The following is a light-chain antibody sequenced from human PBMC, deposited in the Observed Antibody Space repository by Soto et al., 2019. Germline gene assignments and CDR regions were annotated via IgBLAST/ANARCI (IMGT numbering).Light chain of an antibody. CDR1: QSISTY. Sequence: DIQMTQSPSSLSASVGDRVTITCRASQSISTYLNWYQQKPGKALKLLIYDASNLHPGVPSRFRGSGSGTESSFNITSLQPEDVATYYCQQYDDLPITFGQGTRLEIK. CDR3: QQYDDLPIT. CDR2: DAS. J-gene: IGKJ5*01. V-gene: IGKV1-33*01.